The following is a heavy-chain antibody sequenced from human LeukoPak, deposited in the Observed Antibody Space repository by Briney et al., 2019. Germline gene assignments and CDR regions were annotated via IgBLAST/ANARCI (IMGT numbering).Heavy chain of an antibody. J-gene: IGHJ4*02. CDR2: AGWAGGTT. CDR1: GFNFDRYT. D-gene: IGHD3-10*02. CDR3: AKELDTMFFDY. Sequence: GGSLRLSYATSGFNFDRYTIHWVRQAPGKGLEWVSLAGWAGGTTFYSDSVRGRFTISRDSGRKSVYLQMNSLTTDDTAFYFCAKELDTMFFDYWGQGALVTVSS. V-gene: IGHV3-43*01.